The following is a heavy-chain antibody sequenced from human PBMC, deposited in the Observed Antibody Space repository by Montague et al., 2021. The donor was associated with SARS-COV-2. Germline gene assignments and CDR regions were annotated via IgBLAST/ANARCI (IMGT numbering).Heavy chain of an antibody. CDR2: IYNNGST. V-gene: IGHV4-59*01. CDR1: GGSISSYY. D-gene: IGHD2-21*02. Sequence: SETLSLTCTVSGGSISSYYWSWIRQPPGKGLQWIGYIYNNGSTNCNTSLKSRVTLSIDTSKNQFSLKLTSVTAADMAVYYCARGGGDSADYYYYAMDVWGQGTTVTVSS. J-gene: IGHJ6*02. CDR3: ARGGGDSADYYYYAMDV.